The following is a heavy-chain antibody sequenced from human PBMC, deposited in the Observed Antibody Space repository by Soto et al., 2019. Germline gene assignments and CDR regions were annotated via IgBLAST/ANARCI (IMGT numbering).Heavy chain of an antibody. Sequence: QVQLVQSGAEVKKPGASVKVSCKVSGYTLTDLSMQSARQAPGKGLEWMGGFDPEDGETIYAQQFQGRVTMTEDTATDTAYMELSSLRSRDTAVYYCATHRSGRFLEWLPEGSLGYWGQGTLVTVSS. D-gene: IGHD3-3*01. J-gene: IGHJ4*02. CDR2: FDPEDGET. CDR1: GYTLTDLS. V-gene: IGHV1-24*01. CDR3: ATHRSGRFLEWLPEGSLGY.